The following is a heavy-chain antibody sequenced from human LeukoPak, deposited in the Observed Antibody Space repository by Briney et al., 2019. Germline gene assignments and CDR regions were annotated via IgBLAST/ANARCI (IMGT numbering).Heavy chain of an antibody. V-gene: IGHV3-30*02. CDR1: RFTFSSYG. Sequence: PGGSLRLSCAASRFTFSSYGMHWVRQAPGKGPEWVAYIQYDGSNEQYADSVKGRFSISRDNAKNSLYLQMNSLRAEDTAVYYCAELGITMIGGVWGKGTTVTISS. J-gene: IGHJ6*04. CDR3: AELGITMIGGV. D-gene: IGHD3-10*02. CDR2: IQYDGSNE.